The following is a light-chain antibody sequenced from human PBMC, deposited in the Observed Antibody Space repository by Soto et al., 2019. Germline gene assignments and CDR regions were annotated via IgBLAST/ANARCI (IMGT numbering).Light chain of an antibody. CDR2: GXS. CDR1: QNISRXY. CDR3: QQHGSTPRT. J-gene: IGKJ1*01. Sequence: ILITESPGTLSVSPGERVTLSCGASQNISRXYLAPYQQKPGQAPRLIIYGXSNRATGSPDRLSGSGSGTDFSLPISSLEPGDLAVYYCQQHGSTPRTFGQGTKVDIK. V-gene: IGKV3-20*01.